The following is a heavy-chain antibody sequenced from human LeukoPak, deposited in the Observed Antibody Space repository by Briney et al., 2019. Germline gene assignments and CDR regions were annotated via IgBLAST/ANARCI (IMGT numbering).Heavy chain of an antibody. CDR3: AELGITMIGGV. D-gene: IGHD3-10*02. CDR1: GFIFSDFD. CDR2: SSSVGSYK. J-gene: IGHJ6*04. V-gene: IGHV3-21*01. Sequence: GGSLRLSCAASGFIFSDFDMNWVRQAPGEGLEWVALSSSVGSYKYYGDSVKGRFTISRDNAKNSLYLQMNSLRAEDTAVYYCAELGITMIGGVWGKGTTVTISS.